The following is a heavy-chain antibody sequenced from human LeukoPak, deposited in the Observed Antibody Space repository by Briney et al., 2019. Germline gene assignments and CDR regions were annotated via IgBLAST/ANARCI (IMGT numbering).Heavy chain of an antibody. CDR1: GFTFSSFG. Sequence: GGSLRLSCEASGFTFSSFGMHWVRQAPGKGLEGGAVIWYDGSDKYYADSVKGRFPISRNNSKNTLYLKRNSLGAADTAVYYCARDLPPVVNYYFDSWGQGTLVTVSS. J-gene: IGHJ4*02. D-gene: IGHD3-22*01. CDR3: ARDLPPVVNYYFDS. CDR2: IWYDGSDK. V-gene: IGHV3-33*01.